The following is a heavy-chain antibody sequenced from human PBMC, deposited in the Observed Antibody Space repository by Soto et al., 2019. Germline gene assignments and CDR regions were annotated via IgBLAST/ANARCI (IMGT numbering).Heavy chain of an antibody. CDR2: ISGSGGST. V-gene: IGHV3-23*01. J-gene: IGHJ1*01. CDR1: GFTFSSYA. CDR3: ARGLVTGTGAVEYFQH. D-gene: IGHD1-7*01. Sequence: PGGCLRLSCAASGFTFSSYAISCVRQAPGKGLEWVSAISGSGGSTYYADSVKGRFTISRDNSTNTRYLQMNSLRAEDTAVYYCARGLVTGTGAVEYFQHWGQGTLVNVSS.